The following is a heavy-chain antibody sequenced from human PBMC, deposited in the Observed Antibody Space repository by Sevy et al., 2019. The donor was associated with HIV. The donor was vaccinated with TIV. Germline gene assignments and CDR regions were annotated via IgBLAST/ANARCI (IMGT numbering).Heavy chain of an antibody. J-gene: IGHJ4*02. V-gene: IGHV3-23*01. CDR3: AGGDTPLITDLGY. CDR2: ITSGGAT. CDR1: GLTFDTIG. D-gene: IGHD3-16*01. Sequence: GGSLRLSCAASGLTFDTIGMSWVRQAPGKGLEWVAGITSGGATYYADSVKGRFTVSRDNSRNTLYLQLNSLRADDTAVFYCAGGDTPLITDLGYWGQGTLVTVSS.